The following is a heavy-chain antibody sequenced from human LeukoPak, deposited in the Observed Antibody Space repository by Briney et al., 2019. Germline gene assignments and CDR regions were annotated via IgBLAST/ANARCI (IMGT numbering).Heavy chain of an antibody. CDR2: INPHSGGR. CDR1: GYTFTAYF. V-gene: IGHV1-2*02. Sequence: ASVKVSCKASGYTFTAYFMHWVRQAPGQGLEWMGWINPHSGGRNYGQKFQGRVTMTRDTSISTAYMELSRLRSDDTAVYYCARGDRYCISTNCSPDYWGQGTLVTVSS. CDR3: ARGDRYCISTNCSPDY. D-gene: IGHD2-2*01. J-gene: IGHJ4*02.